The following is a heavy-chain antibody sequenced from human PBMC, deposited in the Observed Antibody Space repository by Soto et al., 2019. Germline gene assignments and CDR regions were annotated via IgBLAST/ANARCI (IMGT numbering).Heavy chain of an antibody. CDR1: GDSVTSNSAA. J-gene: IGHJ5*02. Sequence: PSPTLSLTCVISGDSVTSNSAAWNWIRQSPSRGLEWLGRTYYRSKWYNDYAVSVKSRITINPDTSKNQFSLQLNSVTPEDTAVYYCARGVITMVRGVNWCDPWGQGTLVTVSS. D-gene: IGHD3-10*01. V-gene: IGHV6-1*01. CDR3: ARGVITMVRGVNWCDP. CDR2: TYYRSKWYN.